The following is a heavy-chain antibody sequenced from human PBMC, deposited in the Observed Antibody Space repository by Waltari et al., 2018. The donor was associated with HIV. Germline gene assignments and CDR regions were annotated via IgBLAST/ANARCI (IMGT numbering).Heavy chain of an antibody. J-gene: IGHJ4*02. V-gene: IGHV1-18*01. CDR3: ARAIPLVATITPPRFDY. CDR2: ISAYNGNT. D-gene: IGHD5-12*01. Sequence: QVQLVQSGAEVKKPGASVKVSCKASGYTFTSYGISWVRQAPGQGLEWMGWISAYNGNTNYAQKRQGRVTMTTDTSTSTAYMDLRSLRSDDTAVYYCARAIPLVATITPPRFDYWGQGTLVTVSS. CDR1: GYTFTSYG.